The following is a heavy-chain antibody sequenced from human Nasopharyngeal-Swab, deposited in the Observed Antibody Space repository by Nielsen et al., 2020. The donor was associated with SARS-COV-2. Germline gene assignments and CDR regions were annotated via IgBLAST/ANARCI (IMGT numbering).Heavy chain of an antibody. CDR3: AKVSWEWELLRWYFDY. D-gene: IGHD1-26*01. CDR2: ISGSGGST. J-gene: IGHJ4*02. Sequence: GESLKISCAASGFTFSSYAMSWVRPAPGKGLEWVSAISGSGGSTYYADSVKGRFTISRDNSKNTLYLQMNSLRAEDTAVYYCAKVSWEWELLRWYFDYWGQGTLVTVSS. V-gene: IGHV3-23*01. CDR1: GFTFSSYA.